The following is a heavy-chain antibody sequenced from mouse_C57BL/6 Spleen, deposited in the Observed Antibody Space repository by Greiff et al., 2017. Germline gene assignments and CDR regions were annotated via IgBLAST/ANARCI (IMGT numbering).Heavy chain of an antibody. CDR2: MWGDGST. Sequence: QVQLKESGPGLVAPSQSLSITCTVSGFSLTSYGVSWVRQPPGKGLEWLGVMWGDGSTNYHSALISRLSISKDNSKSQVFLKLNSLQTDDTATYYCAKTVYYVNLYAMDYWGQGTSVTVSS. J-gene: IGHJ4*01. V-gene: IGHV2-3*01. CDR3: AKTVYYVNLYAMDY. CDR1: GFSLTSYG. D-gene: IGHD2-1*01.